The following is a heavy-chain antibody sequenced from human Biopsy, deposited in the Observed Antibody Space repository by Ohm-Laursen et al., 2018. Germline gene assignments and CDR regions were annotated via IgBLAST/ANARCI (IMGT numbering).Heavy chain of an antibody. V-gene: IGHV1-46*01. J-gene: IGHJ6*02. CDR1: GNTFATYH. CDR2: ISPSGATT. Sequence: ASVKVSCKASGNTFATYHIHWVRQAPGQGLEWMGVISPSGATTSFSQKFQGRITMTRDTSTGTVYMDLNSLGSEDTAAYYCARAGVGSDGTDSYYYGMDVWGPGATVTVSS. D-gene: IGHD5-24*01. CDR3: ARAGVGSDGTDSYYYGMDV.